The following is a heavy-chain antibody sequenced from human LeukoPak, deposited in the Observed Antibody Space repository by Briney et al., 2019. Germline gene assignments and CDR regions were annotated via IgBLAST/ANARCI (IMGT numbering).Heavy chain of an antibody. J-gene: IGHJ3*02. V-gene: IGHV3-53*01. Sequence: PGGSLRLSCAASGFTVSSNYMSWVRQAPGKGLEWVSVIYSGGSTYYADSVMGRFTISRDNSKNTLYLQMNSLRAEDTAVYYCARDCGGDCSDAFDTWGQGTMVTVSS. D-gene: IGHD2-21*02. CDR3: ARDCGGDCSDAFDT. CDR2: IYSGGST. CDR1: GFTVSSNY.